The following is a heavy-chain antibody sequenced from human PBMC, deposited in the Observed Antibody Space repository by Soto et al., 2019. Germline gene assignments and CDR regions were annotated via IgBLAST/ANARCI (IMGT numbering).Heavy chain of an antibody. Sequence: GGSLRLSCAASGFTFSSYAMHWVRQAPGKGLEWVAVISYDGSNKYYADSVKGRFTISRDNSKKTLYLQMNSLRAEDTAVYYCARDKAAADYYYYYGMDVWGQGTTVTVSS. CDR2: ISYDGSNK. CDR3: ARDKAAADYYYYYGMDV. V-gene: IGHV3-30-3*01. J-gene: IGHJ6*02. CDR1: GFTFSSYA.